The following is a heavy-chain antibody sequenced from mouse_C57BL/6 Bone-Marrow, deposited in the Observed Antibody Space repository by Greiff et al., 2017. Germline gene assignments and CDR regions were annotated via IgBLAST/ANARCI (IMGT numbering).Heavy chain of an antibody. J-gene: IGHJ4*01. V-gene: IGHV5-9-1*02. Sequence: EVKLVESGEGLVKPGGSLKLSCAASGFTFRSYAMSWVRQTPEKRLEWVAYISSGGDYIYYADTVKGRFTLSRDTARNTLYLQMSSLKSEDTAMYYCTRGPPCGYYAMDYWGQGTSVTVSS. CDR3: TRGPPCGYYAMDY. CDR2: ISSGGDYI. CDR1: GFTFRSYA.